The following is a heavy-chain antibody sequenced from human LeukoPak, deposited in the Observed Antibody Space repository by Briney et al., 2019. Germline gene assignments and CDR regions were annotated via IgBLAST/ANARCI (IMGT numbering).Heavy chain of an antibody. CDR1: RDTFSSYA. V-gene: IGHV1-69*06. D-gene: IGHD3-9*01. CDR2: IIPIFGTA. CDR3: ARLSDILTGYYGY. Sequence: SVKVSCKASRDTFSSYAISWVRQAPGQGLEWMGGIIPIFGTANYAQKFQGRVTITADKSTSTAYMELSSLRSEDTAVYYCARLSDILTGYYGYWGQGTRVTVSS. J-gene: IGHJ4*02.